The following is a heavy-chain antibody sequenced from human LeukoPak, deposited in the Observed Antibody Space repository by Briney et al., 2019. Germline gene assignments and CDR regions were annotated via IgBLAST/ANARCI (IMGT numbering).Heavy chain of an antibody. V-gene: IGHV3-23*01. CDR1: GFTFRRYG. CDR2: ISGSGGGST. D-gene: IGHD6-6*01. J-gene: IGHJ3*02. Sequence: PGGTLRLSCAASGFTFRRYGMSWVRQAPGKGLEWVSAISGSGGGSTYYADSVKGRFTISRDNSKNTLYLQMNSLRAEDTAVYYCAKDGISSGDAFDIWGQGTMVTVSS. CDR3: AKDGISSGDAFDI.